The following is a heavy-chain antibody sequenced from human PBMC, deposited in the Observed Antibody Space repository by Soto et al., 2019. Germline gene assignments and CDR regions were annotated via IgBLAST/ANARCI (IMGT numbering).Heavy chain of an antibody. CDR3: ARQKEDRYGSGSYYYYYGMDV. J-gene: IGHJ6*02. CDR2: IGPSDSYT. Sequence: GESLKISCKGSGYSFTSYWISWVRQMPGKGLEWMGRIGPSDSYTNYSPSFQGHVTISADKSIDTAYLQWSSLKASDTAMYYCARQKEDRYGSGSYYYYYGMDVWGQGTTVTVSS. D-gene: IGHD3-10*01. CDR1: GYSFTSYW. V-gene: IGHV5-10-1*01.